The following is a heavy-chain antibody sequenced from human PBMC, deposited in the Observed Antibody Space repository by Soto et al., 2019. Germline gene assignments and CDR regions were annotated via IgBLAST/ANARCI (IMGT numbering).Heavy chain of an antibody. V-gene: IGHV3-30-3*01. CDR3: ARGYYGMDV. D-gene: IGHD1-20*01. CDR2: ISYDGSNK. CDR1: GFTFSSYA. Sequence: PGGSLRLSCAASGFTFSSYAMHWVRQAPGKGLEWLTFISYDGSNKYYADSVKGRFTISRDNSKNTLYLQMNSLRAEDTAVYYCARGYYGMDVWGQGTTVTVSS. J-gene: IGHJ6*02.